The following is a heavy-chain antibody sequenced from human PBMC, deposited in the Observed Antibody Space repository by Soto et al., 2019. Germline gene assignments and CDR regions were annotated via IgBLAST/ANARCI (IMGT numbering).Heavy chain of an antibody. CDR3: AKGESSASARDFDP. V-gene: IGHV3-23*01. Sequence: SLRLSCEASGFTFNNYAIAWVRQAPGKGLEWVSGITSSGAAYYADSVKGRFTISRDNSKNTLYLQMNSLRAEDTAVYYCAKGESSASARDFDPWGQGTLVTVSS. CDR2: ITSSGAA. CDR1: GFTFNNYA. J-gene: IGHJ5*02. D-gene: IGHD2-2*01.